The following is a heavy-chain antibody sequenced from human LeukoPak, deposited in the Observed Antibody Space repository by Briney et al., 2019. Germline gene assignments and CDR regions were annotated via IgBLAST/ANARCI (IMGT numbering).Heavy chain of an antibody. J-gene: IGHJ4*02. CDR1: GYTFTDYY. D-gene: IGHD4-11*01. Sequence: ASVKDSCKTSGYTFTDYYIHWVLQAPGQGGEWMGWINPNSGETNSAQKFQGRVTMTGDTSISTAYMELRRVTSDDTAVYYCARDRDYSNTERGFDYWGQGTLVTVSS. CDR3: ARDRDYSNTERGFDY. V-gene: IGHV1-2*02. CDR2: INPNSGET.